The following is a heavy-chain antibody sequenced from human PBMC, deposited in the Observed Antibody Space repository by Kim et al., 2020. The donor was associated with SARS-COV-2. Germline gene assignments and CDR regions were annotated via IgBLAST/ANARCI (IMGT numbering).Heavy chain of an antibody. V-gene: IGHV3-23*01. CDR1: GFTFSSYA. CDR3: AKEKAGTESYYRFHY. CDR2: ISNSGDFT. D-gene: IGHD3-10*01. Sequence: GGSLRLSCAASGFTFSSYAMGWVRQAPGKGLEWVSGISNSGDFTYHTDSVKGRFTISRYNSKNTMYLQMDSLRADDMAVYYCAKEKAGTESYYRFHYWGQGTLVTVSS. J-gene: IGHJ4*02.